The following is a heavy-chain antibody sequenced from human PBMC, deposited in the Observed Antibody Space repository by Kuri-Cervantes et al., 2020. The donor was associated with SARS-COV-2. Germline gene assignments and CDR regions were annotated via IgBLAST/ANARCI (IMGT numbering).Heavy chain of an antibody. J-gene: IGHJ4*02. CDR2: IKSKTDGGTT. CDR1: GFTFSNAW. Sequence: GESLKISCAASGFTFSNAWMSWVRQAPGKGLEWVGRIKSKTDGGTTDYAAPVKGRFTISRDDPKNTLYLQMNSLKTEDTAVYYCTTGLAYYYDSSGYQVRYFDYWGQGTLVTVSS. V-gene: IGHV3-15*01. D-gene: IGHD3-22*01. CDR3: TTGLAYYYDSSGYQVRYFDY.